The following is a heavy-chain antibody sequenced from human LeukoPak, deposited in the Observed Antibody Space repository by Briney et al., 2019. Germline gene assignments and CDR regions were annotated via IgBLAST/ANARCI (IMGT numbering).Heavy chain of an antibody. CDR3: AGEYCSGGSCYGWFDP. D-gene: IGHD2-15*01. CDR1: GYTFTGYY. J-gene: IGHJ5*02. V-gene: IGHV1-2*02. Sequence: ASVKVSCKAFGYTFTGYYMHWVRQAPGQGLEWMGWINPNSGGTNYAQKFQGRVTMTRDTSISTAYMELSRLRSDDTAVYYCAGEYCSGGSCYGWFDPWGQGTLVTVSS. CDR2: INPNSGGT.